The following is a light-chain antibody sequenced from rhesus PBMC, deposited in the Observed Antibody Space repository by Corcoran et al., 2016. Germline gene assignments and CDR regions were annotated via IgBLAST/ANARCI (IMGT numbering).Light chain of an antibody. Sequence: DIQMTQSPSSLSASVGDTVTITCRASQGISSYLNWFQQKPGKAPKLLIYDASSLESGVPSRFSGSGSWPDFTLTIRSLQPVDFAAYYCLQHNSYPLTFGGGTKVEIK. V-gene: IGKV1-28*03. CDR3: LQHNSYPLT. J-gene: IGKJ4*01. CDR1: QGISSY. CDR2: DAS.